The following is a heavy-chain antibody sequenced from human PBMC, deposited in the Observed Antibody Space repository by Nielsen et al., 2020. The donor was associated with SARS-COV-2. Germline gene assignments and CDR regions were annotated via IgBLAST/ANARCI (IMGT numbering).Heavy chain of an antibody. Sequence: SETLSLTCTVSGYSISSGYYWGWIRQPPGKGLEWIGYIYYSGSTYYNPSLKSRVTISVDTSKNQFSLKLSSVTAADTAVYYCARAPRSHFAFDIWGQGTMVTVSS. CDR3: ARAPRSHFAFDI. CDR2: IYYSGST. J-gene: IGHJ3*02. CDR1: GYSISSGYY. V-gene: IGHV4-38-2*02.